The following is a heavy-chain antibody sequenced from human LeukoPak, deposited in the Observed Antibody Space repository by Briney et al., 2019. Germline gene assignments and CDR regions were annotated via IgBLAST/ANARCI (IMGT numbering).Heavy chain of an antibody. V-gene: IGHV1-2*02. CDR3: ARARSAYSSGCYQY. D-gene: IGHD6-19*01. J-gene: IGHJ4*02. Sequence: ASVKVSCRASGYTFTGYYMHWVRQAPGQGLEWMGWINPNSGGTNYAQKFQGRATMTRDTSISTAYMELSRLRSDDTAVYYCARARSAYSSGCYQYWGQGTLVTVS. CDR2: INPNSGGT. CDR1: GYTFTGYY.